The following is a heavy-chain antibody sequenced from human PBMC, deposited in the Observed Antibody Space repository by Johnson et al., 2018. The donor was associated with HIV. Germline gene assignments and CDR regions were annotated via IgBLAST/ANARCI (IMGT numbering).Heavy chain of an antibody. CDR1: GFTFSSYG. V-gene: IGHV3-30*02. CDR3: TRGGWKVVTSIFAFDI. Sequence: QVQLVESGGGVVQPGGSLRLSCAASGFTFSSYGMHWVRQAPGKGLEWVAFIRYDGSNKYYADSVKGRFTISRDNYKNTLYLQMNSLRAEDTAVYYCTRGGWKVVTSIFAFDIWGQGTMVAVSS. D-gene: IGHD2-21*02. J-gene: IGHJ3*02. CDR2: IRYDGSNK.